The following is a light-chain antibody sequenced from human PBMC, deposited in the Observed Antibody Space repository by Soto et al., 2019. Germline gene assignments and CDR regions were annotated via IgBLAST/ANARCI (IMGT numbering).Light chain of an antibody. Sequence: EIVMTQSPATLSVSPGERATLSCRASQSVSSYLAWYQQKPGQAPRLLIYDASNRATGIPARFSGSGSGTDFTRTISCMETEESAVHHCQQDASSPPRTYGQGTKLDIK. CDR2: DAS. V-gene: IGKV3-11*01. CDR1: QSVSSY. J-gene: IGKJ1*01. CDR3: QQDASSPPRT.